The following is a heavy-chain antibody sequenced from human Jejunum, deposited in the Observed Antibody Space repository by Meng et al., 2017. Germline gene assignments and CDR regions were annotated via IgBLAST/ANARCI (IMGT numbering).Heavy chain of an antibody. CDR3: VKLVSY. D-gene: IGHD2-8*01. CDR2: ITGSAGST. Sequence: GESLKISCAASGFTFSNDAMSWVRQAPGKGLEWVSTITGSAGSTYYADSVKGRFTISRDNSKNTVYLQMNSLRAEDTAVYYCVKLVSYWGQGTLVTVSS. V-gene: IGHV3-23*01. J-gene: IGHJ4*02. CDR1: GFTFSNDA.